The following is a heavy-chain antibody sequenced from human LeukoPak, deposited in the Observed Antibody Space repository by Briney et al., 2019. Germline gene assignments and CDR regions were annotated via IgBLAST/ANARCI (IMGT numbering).Heavy chain of an antibody. J-gene: IGHJ1*01. CDR2: VRYDETTK. D-gene: IGHD3-10*01. V-gene: IGHV3-30*02. CDR3: AKFIAGSYLLAEYFQH. Sequence: PGGSLRLSCAASGFTFSNYGMHWVRQAPGKGLEWVAFVRYDETTKFYADSVKGRFTISRDNSKNTLYLQMNSLRAEDTAVYYCAKFIAGSYLLAEYFQHWGQGTLVTVSS. CDR1: GFTFSNYG.